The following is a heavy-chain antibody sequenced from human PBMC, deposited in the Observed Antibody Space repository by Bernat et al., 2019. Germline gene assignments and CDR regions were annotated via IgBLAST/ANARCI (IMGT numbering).Heavy chain of an antibody. Sequence: QVQLVESGGGVVQPGRSLRLSCAASGFTFSSYGMHWVRQAPGKGLEWVAFILYDGSNKYYADSVKGRFTISRDNSKNTLYLQMNSLRAEDTAVYYCARELRDDSSGYYPDYLGQGTLVTVSS. V-gene: IGHV3-30*03. CDR1: GFTFSSYG. J-gene: IGHJ4*02. CDR3: ARELRDDSSGYYPDY. CDR2: ILYDGSNK. D-gene: IGHD3-22*01.